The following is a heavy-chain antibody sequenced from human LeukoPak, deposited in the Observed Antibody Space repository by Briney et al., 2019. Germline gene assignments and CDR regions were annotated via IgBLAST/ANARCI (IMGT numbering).Heavy chain of an antibody. V-gene: IGHV3-13*01. D-gene: IGHD3-10*01. Sequence: GGSLRLSCAASGFTFSSYDMHWVRQATGKGLEWVSAIGTAGDTYYPGSVKGRFTISRGNAKNSLYLQMSNLRAEDTAVYYCARAPYYYGSGSSTAPRYGMDVWGQGTTVTVSS. J-gene: IGHJ6*02. CDR1: GFTFSSYD. CDR3: ARAPYYYGSGSSTAPRYGMDV. CDR2: IGTAGDT.